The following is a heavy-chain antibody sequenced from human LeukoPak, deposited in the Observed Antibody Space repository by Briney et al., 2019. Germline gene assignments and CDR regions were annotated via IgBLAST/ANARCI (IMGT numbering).Heavy chain of an antibody. CDR3: VSSPVLRYFAY. CDR2: IYTGGT. D-gene: IGHD3-9*01. Sequence: RGGSLRFSCAASGFTVSSIYMTWVRQAPGKGLEWVSVIYTGGTYYADSVKGRFTISRDDSKNTLHLQMKSLRAEDTAVYYCVSSPVLRYFAYWGQGTLVSVSS. CDR1: GFTVSSIY. V-gene: IGHV3-66*01. J-gene: IGHJ4*02.